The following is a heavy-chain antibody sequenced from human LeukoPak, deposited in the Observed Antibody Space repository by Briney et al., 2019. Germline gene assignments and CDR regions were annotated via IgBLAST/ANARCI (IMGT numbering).Heavy chain of an antibody. CDR1: GGSISSSIYY. J-gene: IGHJ4*02. D-gene: IGHD6-19*01. CDR3: AREGVAVAGRDY. V-gene: IGHV4-39*07. CDR2: IYYSGST. Sequence: SETLSLTCTVSGGSISSSIYYWGWIRQPPGKGLEWIGSIYYSGSTYYNPSLKSGVTISVDTSKNQFSLKLSSVTAADTAVYYCAREGVAVAGRDYWGQGTLVTVSS.